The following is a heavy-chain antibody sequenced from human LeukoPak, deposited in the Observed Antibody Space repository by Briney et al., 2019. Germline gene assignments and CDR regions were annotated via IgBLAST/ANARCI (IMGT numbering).Heavy chain of an antibody. CDR1: GFTFSSYS. CDR3: ARYGSGTSYITNYFDY. CDR2: ISSDSRTI. Sequence: GGSLRLSCAASGFTFSSYSMNWVRQAPGKGLEWVSYISSDSRTIYYADSVKGRFTISRDNAKNSLYLQMKSLRDEYTAVYYCARYGSGTSYITNYFDYWGQGTLVTVSS. V-gene: IGHV3-48*02. J-gene: IGHJ4*02. D-gene: IGHD3-10*01.